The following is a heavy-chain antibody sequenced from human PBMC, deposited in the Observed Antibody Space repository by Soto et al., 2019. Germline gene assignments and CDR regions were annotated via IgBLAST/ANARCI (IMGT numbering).Heavy chain of an antibody. CDR2: IFFSGDT. Sequence: PSETLSLTCTVSGGSVLSGAHYWTWILQRPGKGLEWIGKIFFSGDTHYNPALKSRLFFSRDTANNEFSLKLTSVTRGDTAIYYAARNNCGGMLVLGGPGALVTFS. J-gene: IGHJ4*02. CDR3: ARNNCGGMLVL. V-gene: IGHV4-31*03. CDR1: GGSVLSGAHY. D-gene: IGHD2-21*01.